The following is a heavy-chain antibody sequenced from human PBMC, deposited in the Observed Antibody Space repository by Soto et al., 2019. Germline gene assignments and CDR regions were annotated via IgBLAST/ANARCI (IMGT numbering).Heavy chain of an antibody. D-gene: IGHD2-8*01. Sequence: QVQLVESGGGVVQPGRSLRLSCAASGFTFSSYAMHWVRQAPGKGLEWVAVISYDGSNKYYADSVKGRFTISRDNSKNTLYLQMNRLRAEDTAVYYCARDRVYATHYYYGMDVWGQVTTVTVSS. CDR1: GFTFSSYA. CDR3: ARDRVYATHYYYGMDV. V-gene: IGHV3-30-3*01. CDR2: ISYDGSNK. J-gene: IGHJ6*02.